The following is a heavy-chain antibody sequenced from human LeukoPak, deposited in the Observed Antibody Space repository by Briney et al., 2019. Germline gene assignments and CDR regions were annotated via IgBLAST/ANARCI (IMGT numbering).Heavy chain of an antibody. CDR2: IYYSGST. D-gene: IGHD2/OR15-2a*01. CDR3: ARDLSESYYFDY. Sequence: NTSETLSLTCTVSGGSISSGDYYWGWIRQPPRKGLEWIGYIYYSGSTYYNPYGKSRFTISVDTSKNQFSLKLSSVTAADTAVYYCARDLSESYYFDYWGQGTLVTVSS. J-gene: IGHJ4*02. CDR1: GGSISSGDYY. V-gene: IGHV4-30-4*08.